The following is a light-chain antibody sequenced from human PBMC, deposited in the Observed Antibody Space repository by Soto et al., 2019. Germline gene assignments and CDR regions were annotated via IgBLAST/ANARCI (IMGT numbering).Light chain of an antibody. CDR3: SSYTSSTTLPFV. V-gene: IGLV2-14*01. CDR2: EVS. CDR1: SSDVGYYDY. J-gene: IGLJ1*01. Sequence: QSVGTRPASVSGSPGQSITGSCTGTSSDVGYYDYVSWYQQHPGKAPQPIIYEVSHRPSGVSDRFSGSKSDNTASLTISGLQPEDEADYYCSSYTSSTTLPFVFGTGTNVTVL.